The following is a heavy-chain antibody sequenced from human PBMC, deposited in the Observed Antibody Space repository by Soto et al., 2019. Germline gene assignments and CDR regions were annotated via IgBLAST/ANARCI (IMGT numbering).Heavy chain of an antibody. Sequence: ASVKVSCKASGYTSTSYAMHWVRQAPGQRLEWMGWINAGNGNTKYSQKFQGRVTITRDTSASTAYMELSSLRSEDTAVYYCARAVAGRLWFDPWGQGTLVTVSS. CDR1: GYTSTSYA. V-gene: IGHV1-3*01. D-gene: IGHD6-19*01. J-gene: IGHJ5*02. CDR3: ARAVAGRLWFDP. CDR2: INAGNGNT.